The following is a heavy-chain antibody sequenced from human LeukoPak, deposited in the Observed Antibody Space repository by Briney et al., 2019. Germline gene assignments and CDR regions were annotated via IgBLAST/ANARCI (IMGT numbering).Heavy chain of an antibody. CDR1: GGSISSSSYY. Sequence: PSETLSLTCTVSGGSISSSSYYWGWIRQPPGKGLEWIGSIYYSGSTYYNPSLKSRVTISVDRSKNQFSLKLSSVTAADTAVYYCASDRISGSYSMTEAFDIWGQGTMVTVSS. J-gene: IGHJ3*02. CDR2: IYYSGST. D-gene: IGHD1-26*01. CDR3: ASDRISGSYSMTEAFDI. V-gene: IGHV4-39*07.